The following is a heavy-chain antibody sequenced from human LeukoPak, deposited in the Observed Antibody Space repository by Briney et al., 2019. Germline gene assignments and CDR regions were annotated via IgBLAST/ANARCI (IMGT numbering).Heavy chain of an antibody. J-gene: IGHJ4*02. Sequence: SETLSLTCTVSSGSISSGDYYWSWIRQPPGKGLEWIGYIYYSGSTYYNPSFKSRLTISVDTSKNQFSLKLSSVTAADTAVYYCARSSGSYYYPPDYRGQETLVTVSS. CDR2: IYYSGST. D-gene: IGHD1-26*01. CDR3: ARSSGSYYYPPDY. V-gene: IGHV4-30-4*08. CDR1: SGSISSGDYY.